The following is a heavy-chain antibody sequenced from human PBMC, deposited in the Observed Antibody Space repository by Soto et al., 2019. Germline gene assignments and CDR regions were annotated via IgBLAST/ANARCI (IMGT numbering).Heavy chain of an antibody. D-gene: IGHD3-3*01. CDR3: AKDPLWSGYYILMSEETNNYMDV. CDR2: ISGSGGST. V-gene: IGHV3-23*01. J-gene: IGHJ6*03. CDR1: GYTFSSYA. Sequence: GGSLRLSCAASGYTFSSYAMSWVRQAPGKGLEWVSAISGSGGSTYYADSVKGRFTISRDNSKNTLYLQMNSLRAEDTAVYYCAKDPLWSGYYILMSEETNNYMDVWGKGTTVTVSS.